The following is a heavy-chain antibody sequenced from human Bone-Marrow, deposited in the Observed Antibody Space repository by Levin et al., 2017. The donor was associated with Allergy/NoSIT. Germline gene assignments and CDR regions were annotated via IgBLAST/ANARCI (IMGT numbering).Heavy chain of an antibody. CDR1: GGSVSSGTYY. V-gene: IGHV4-61*01. D-gene: IGHD5/OR15-5a*01. Sequence: PSETLSLTCSVSGGSVSSGTYYWSWIRRPPGKGLEWIGYINYRGVTKYNPSLKSRVSISVDTSKNEFSLKVTSVTAADTAVYYCARNVIIVSGGNDYYYGMDVWGQGTTVTVSS. CDR2: INYRGVT. J-gene: IGHJ6*02. CDR3: ARNVIIVSGGNDYYYGMDV.